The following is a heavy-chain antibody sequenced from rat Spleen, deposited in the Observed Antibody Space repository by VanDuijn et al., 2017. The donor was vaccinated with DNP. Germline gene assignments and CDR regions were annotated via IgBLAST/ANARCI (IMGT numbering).Heavy chain of an antibody. J-gene: IGHJ2*01. D-gene: IGHD4-3*01. CDR2: ISYEGFTT. CDR3: VRWNSGHFDY. CDR1: GFSFSDYY. Sequence: EVQLVESGGGVVQPGRSLKLSCVASGFSFSDYYMAWVRQSPKRGLEWVASISYEGFTTYYGDSVKGRFTISRDNAKSTLYLQMNSLRSEDMATYYCVRWNSGHFDYWGQGVMVPVSS. V-gene: IGHV5-22*01.